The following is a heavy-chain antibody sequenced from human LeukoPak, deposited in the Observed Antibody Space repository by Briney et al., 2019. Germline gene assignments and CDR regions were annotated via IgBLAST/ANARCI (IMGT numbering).Heavy chain of an antibody. Sequence: GGSLRLSCSASEFTFSSHAMSWVRQTPGKGLEWVLAINDNGGRTYYADSVKGRFTISRDNSKNTLYLQVNSLRAEDTAIYYCARKRERFYDSLIDYWGQGTLVTVSS. V-gene: IGHV3-23*01. CDR2: INDNGGRT. J-gene: IGHJ4*02. CDR1: EFTFSSHA. CDR3: ARKRERFYDSLIDY. D-gene: IGHD3-22*01.